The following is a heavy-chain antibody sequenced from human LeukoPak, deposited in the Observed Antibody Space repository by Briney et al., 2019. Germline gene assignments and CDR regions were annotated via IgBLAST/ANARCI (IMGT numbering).Heavy chain of an antibody. CDR3: ARGSGSSPSGFDY. CDR1: GGTFSSYA. D-gene: IGHD3-10*01. Sequence: SVKVSCKASGGTFSSYAISWVRQAPGQGLEWMGRIIPILGIANYAQKFQGRVTITADKSTSTAYMELSSLRSEDTAVYYCARGSGSSPSGFDYWGQGTLVTVSS. J-gene: IGHJ4*02. V-gene: IGHV1-69*04. CDR2: IIPILGIA.